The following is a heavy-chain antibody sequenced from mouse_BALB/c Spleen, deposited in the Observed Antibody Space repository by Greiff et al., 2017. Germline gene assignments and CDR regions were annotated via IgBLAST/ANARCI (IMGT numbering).Heavy chain of an antibody. J-gene: IGHJ3*01. CDR3: ASNWEDAY. V-gene: IGHV5-17*02. Sequence: EVKLMESGGGLVQPGGSRKLSCAASGFTFSSFGMHWVRQAPEKGLEWVAYISSGSSTIYYADTVKGRFTISRDNPKNTLFLQMTSLRSEDTAMYYCASNWEDAYWGQGTLVTVSA. D-gene: IGHD4-1*01. CDR1: GFTFSSFG. CDR2: ISSGSSTI.